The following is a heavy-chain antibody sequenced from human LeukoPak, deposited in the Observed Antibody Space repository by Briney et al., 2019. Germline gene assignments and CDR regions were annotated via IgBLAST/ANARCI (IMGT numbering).Heavy chain of an antibody. CDR2: ISSSGSTI. CDR1: GFTFSDYY. Sequence: GGSLRLSCAASGFTFSDYYMSWIRQAPGKGLEWVSYISSSGSTIYYADSVKGRFTISRDNAKNSLYLQMNSLRAEDTAVYYCARDRARSSYTPDYWGQGTLVTVSS. J-gene: IGHJ4*02. D-gene: IGHD1-26*01. CDR3: ARDRARSSYTPDY. V-gene: IGHV3-11*01.